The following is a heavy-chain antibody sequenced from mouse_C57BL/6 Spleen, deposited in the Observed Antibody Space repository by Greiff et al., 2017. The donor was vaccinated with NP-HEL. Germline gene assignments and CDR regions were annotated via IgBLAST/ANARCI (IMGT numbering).Heavy chain of an antibody. CDR1: GYTFTNYW. Sequence: VQLKESGAELVRPGTSVKMSCKASGYTFTNYWIGWAKQRPGHGLEWIGDIYPGGGYTNYNEKFKGKATLTADKSSSTAYMQFSSLTSEDSAIYYCARGRSQYYFDYWGQGTTLTVSS. J-gene: IGHJ2*01. CDR3: ARGRSQYYFDY. CDR2: IYPGGGYT. V-gene: IGHV1-63*01.